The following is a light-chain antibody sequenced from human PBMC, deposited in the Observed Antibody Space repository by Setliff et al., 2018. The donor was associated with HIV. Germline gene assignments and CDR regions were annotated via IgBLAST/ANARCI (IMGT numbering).Light chain of an antibody. J-gene: IGLJ1*01. Sequence: QSALAQPASVSGSPGQSITISCIGTSIDVGGYDFVSWYQQRPGKAPKLIIFDVSERPSGVSHRFSGSKSGNTASLTISGLQTEDEADYFCASYRSPATYVFGIGTTVTVL. V-gene: IGLV2-14*03. CDR2: DVS. CDR3: ASYRSPATYV. CDR1: SIDVGGYDF.